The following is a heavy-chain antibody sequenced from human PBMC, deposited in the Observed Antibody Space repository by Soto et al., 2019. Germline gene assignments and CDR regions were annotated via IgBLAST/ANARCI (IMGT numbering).Heavy chain of an antibody. V-gene: IGHV3-11*06. J-gene: IGHJ4*02. D-gene: IGHD1-1*01. CDR2: SSNSGTFA. Sequence: PGGSLRLSCAASGFTFSDYYMSWVRQAPGRGLEWISYSSNSGTFARYATSVKGRFSISRDNANNSLYLEMNSLRVEDTAVYYCARSGDNFNVLDYWGQGTPVXVSS. CDR3: ARSGDNFNVLDY. CDR1: GFTFSDYY.